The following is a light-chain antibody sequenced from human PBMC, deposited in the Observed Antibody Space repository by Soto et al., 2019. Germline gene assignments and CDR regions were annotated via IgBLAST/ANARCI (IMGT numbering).Light chain of an antibody. CDR1: QSISTN. J-gene: IGKJ1*01. V-gene: IGKV3-15*01. Sequence: EIVMTQSPATLSVSPGERATLSCRASQSISTNLAWYQQKPGQAPRLLIYGASTRATGIPARFSGGGSGTEFTLTISNLQSEDFAVYYCHQYNNWPPEETFGPGTRLEIK. CDR2: GAS. CDR3: HQYNNWPPEET.